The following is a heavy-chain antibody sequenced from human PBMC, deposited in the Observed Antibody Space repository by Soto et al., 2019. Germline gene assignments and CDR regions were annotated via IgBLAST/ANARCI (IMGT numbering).Heavy chain of an antibody. J-gene: IGHJ3*02. CDR3: ARDLRVGTTRAFDI. CDR2: ISAYNGNT. D-gene: IGHD1-26*01. V-gene: IGHV1-18*01. Sequence: EGSVKVSCKASGYTFTSYGISWVRQAPGQGLEWMGWISAYNGNTNYAQKLQGRVTMTTDTSTSTAYMELRSLRSDDTAVYYCARDLRVGTTRAFDIWGQGTMVPVSS. CDR1: GYTFTSYG.